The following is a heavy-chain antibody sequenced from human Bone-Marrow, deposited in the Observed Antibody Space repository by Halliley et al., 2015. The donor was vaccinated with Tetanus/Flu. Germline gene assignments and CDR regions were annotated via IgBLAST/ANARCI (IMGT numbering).Heavy chain of an antibody. V-gene: IGHV3-48*03. Sequence: SLRLSCTASGFTFSDYEMNWVRQAPGKGLEWVSYISNRGSTIRYADSVKGRFTISRDNAKNSLNLQMNSLRAEDTAVYYRARNLPLLWLGGLHYGMDVWGPGSTVTVSS. CDR3: ARNLPLLWLGGLHYGMDV. CDR2: ISNRGSTI. D-gene: IGHD3-10*01. CDR1: GFTFSDYE. J-gene: IGHJ6*02.